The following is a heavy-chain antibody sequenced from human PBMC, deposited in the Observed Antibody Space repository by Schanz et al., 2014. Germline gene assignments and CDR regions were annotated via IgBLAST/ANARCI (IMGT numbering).Heavy chain of an antibody. J-gene: IGHJ4*02. CDR3: ARDKGGYYPFDY. CDR1: GFPFSTYS. D-gene: IGHD3-3*01. V-gene: IGHV3-7*01. CDR2: IKKDGSEN. Sequence: EVQLVESGGGLVKPGGSLRLSCVASGFPFSTYSIHWVRQAPGKGLEWVANIKKDGSENYYADSVKGRFIISRDNAKSSQDLQMKILREEDTAVYDCARDKGGYYPFDYWGQGTLVTVSS.